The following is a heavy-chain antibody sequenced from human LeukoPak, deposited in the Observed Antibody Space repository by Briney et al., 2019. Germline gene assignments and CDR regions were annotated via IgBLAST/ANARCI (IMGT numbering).Heavy chain of an antibody. J-gene: IGHJ6*03. V-gene: IGHV4-61*02. CDR2: IYTSGST. Sequence: SQTLPLTCTVSGGSISSGSYYWSWIRQPAGKGLEWIGRIYTSGSTNYNPSLKSRVTISVDTSKNPFSLKLSSVTAADTAVYYCARDTYYYGSGSYYTGYYYYYMDVWGKGTTVTISS. D-gene: IGHD3-10*01. CDR3: ARDTYYYGSGSYYTGYYYYYMDV. CDR1: GGSISSGSYY.